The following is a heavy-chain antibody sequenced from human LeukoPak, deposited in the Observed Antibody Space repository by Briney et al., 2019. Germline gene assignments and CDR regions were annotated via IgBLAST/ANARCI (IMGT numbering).Heavy chain of an antibody. D-gene: IGHD6-19*01. Sequence: SETLSLTCTVSGASITTYYWSWIRQSPGKGLEWIGYISYSRSSNYNPSLKSRVTISVDTSKNQFSLKLTSVTAADTAVYYCTRGERLGLDSWGQGTLVTVSS. CDR2: ISYSRSS. J-gene: IGHJ4*02. CDR3: TRGERLGLDS. V-gene: IGHV4-59*01. CDR1: GASITTYY.